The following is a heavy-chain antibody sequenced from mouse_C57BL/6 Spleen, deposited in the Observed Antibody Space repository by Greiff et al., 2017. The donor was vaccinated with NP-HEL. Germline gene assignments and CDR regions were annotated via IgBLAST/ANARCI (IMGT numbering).Heavy chain of an antibody. CDR2: IYPRSGNT. CDR1: GYTFTSYG. V-gene: IGHV1-81*01. CDR3: ARLWPRGYAMDY. J-gene: IGHJ4*01. Sequence: VQLQQSGAELARPGASVKLSCKASGYTFTSYGISWVKQRTGQGLEWIGEIYPRSGNTYYNEKFKGKATLTADRSSSTAYMELRSLTSEDSAVYFCARLWPRGYAMDYWGQGTSVTVSS. D-gene: IGHD1-1*02.